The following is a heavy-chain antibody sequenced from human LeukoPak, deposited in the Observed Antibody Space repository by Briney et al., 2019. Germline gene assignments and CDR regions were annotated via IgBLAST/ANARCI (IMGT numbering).Heavy chain of an antibody. Sequence: SETLSLTCAVYGGSFSGYYWSWIRQPPGKGLEWIGEINHSGSTNYNPSLKSRVTISVDTSKNQFSLKLSSVTAADTAVYYCAIGGYSYGLQDYWGQGTLVTVSS. CDR1: GGSFSGYY. V-gene: IGHV4-34*01. J-gene: IGHJ4*02. CDR2: INHSGST. CDR3: AIGGYSYGLQDY. D-gene: IGHD5-18*01.